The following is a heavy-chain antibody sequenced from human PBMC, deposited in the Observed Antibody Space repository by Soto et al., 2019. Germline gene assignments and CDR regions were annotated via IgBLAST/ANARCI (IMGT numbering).Heavy chain of an antibody. CDR2: IKGDESDK. Sequence: GGSLRLSCAASGYTFSDYWMAWVRQTPGKGLEWVANIKGDESDKYYEDSVRGRFTITRDNAKNSLYLQMNSLGVEDTAVYYCARDRGSGFHGQDTWGMDVWGQGTTVTVSS. J-gene: IGHJ6*02. D-gene: IGHD6-19*01. CDR1: GYTFSDYW. CDR3: ARDRGSGFHGQDTWGMDV. V-gene: IGHV3-7*05.